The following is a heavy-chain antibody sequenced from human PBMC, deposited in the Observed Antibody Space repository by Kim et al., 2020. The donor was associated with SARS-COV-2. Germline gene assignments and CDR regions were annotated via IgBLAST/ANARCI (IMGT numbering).Heavy chain of an antibody. CDR3: ARDAPVGSHCDY. D-gene: IGHD1-26*01. V-gene: IGHV6-1*01. J-gene: IGHJ4*02. Sequence: SQTLSLSCAISGDSVSSNGAVWNWLRQSPSRGLEWLGRTYYRSEWSPHYAESVKSRITISPDTSKNQFSLQLNSVTPEDTAGYYGARDAPVGSHCDYWGQGTRVTVSS. CDR2: TYYRSEWSP. CDR1: GDSVSSNGAV.